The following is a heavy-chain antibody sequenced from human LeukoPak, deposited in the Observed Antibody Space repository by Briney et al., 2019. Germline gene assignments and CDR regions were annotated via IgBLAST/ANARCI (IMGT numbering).Heavy chain of an antibody. D-gene: IGHD6-13*01. J-gene: IGHJ4*02. V-gene: IGHV3-30-3*02. CDR2: ISYDGSNK. CDR3: AKHRRVAAGSNSDC. Sequence: PGGSLRLSCAASGFTFSGYPIHWVRQAPGKGLEWVAVISYDGSNKYYADSVKGRFTISRDHSKNTLYLLMDSLRAEDTALYYCAKHRRVAAGSNSDCWGQGSLVTVSS. CDR1: GFTFSGYP.